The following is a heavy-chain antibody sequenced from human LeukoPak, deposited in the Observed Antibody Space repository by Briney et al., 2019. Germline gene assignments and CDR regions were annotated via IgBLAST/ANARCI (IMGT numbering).Heavy chain of an antibody. CDR1: GFTFSSYG. CDR2: ISYDGSNK. CDR3: AKGTATPYSGSVRYFDY. J-gene: IGHJ4*02. V-gene: IGHV3-30*18. D-gene: IGHD6-13*01. Sequence: GGSLRLSCAASGFTFSSYGMHWVRQAPGKGLERVAVISYDGSNKYYADSVKGRFTISRDNSKNTLYLQMNSLRAEDTAVFYCAKGTATPYSGSVRYFDYWGQGTLVTVSS.